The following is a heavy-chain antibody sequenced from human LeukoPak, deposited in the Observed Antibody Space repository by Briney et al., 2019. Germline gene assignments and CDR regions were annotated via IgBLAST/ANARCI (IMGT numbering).Heavy chain of an antibody. D-gene: IGHD3-10*01. CDR3: AKDPRPVTMVRGGVPIDY. Sequence: PGRSLRLSCAASGFTFSNYWMHWVRQAPGKGLVWVSRINSDGINTSYADSVKGRFTISRDNSKNTLYLQMNSLRAEDTAVYYCAKDPRPVTMVRGGVPIDYWGQGTLVTVSS. V-gene: IGHV3-74*01. CDR2: INSDGINT. CDR1: GFTFSNYW. J-gene: IGHJ4*02.